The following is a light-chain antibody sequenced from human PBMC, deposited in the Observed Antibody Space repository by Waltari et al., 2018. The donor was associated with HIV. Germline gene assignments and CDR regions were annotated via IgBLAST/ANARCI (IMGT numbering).Light chain of an antibody. CDR1: NSNIGSHY. CDR2: RSN. CDR3: AAWDDGLSGPV. V-gene: IGLV1-47*01. J-gene: IGLJ3*02. Sequence: QSVLTPPPSASGTPGQRVTISCSGSNSNIGSHYVYWYQQLPGTAPKLLIYRSNQRPSGVPDRFSGSKSGTSASLAISGLRSDDEADYYCAAWDDGLSGPVFGGGTKLTVL.